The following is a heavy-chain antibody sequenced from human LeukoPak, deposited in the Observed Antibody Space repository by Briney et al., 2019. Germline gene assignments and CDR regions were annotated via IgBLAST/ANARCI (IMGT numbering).Heavy chain of an antibody. CDR2: INHSGST. D-gene: IGHD3-10*01. Sequence: PSETLSLTCAVYGGSFSGYYWSWIRQPPGKGPEWIGEINHSGSTNYNPSLKSRVTISVDTSKNQFSLKLSSVTAADTAVYYCARGGIYGSGSYFDYWGQGTLVTVSS. J-gene: IGHJ4*02. CDR3: ARGGIYGSGSYFDY. V-gene: IGHV4-34*01. CDR1: GGSFSGYY.